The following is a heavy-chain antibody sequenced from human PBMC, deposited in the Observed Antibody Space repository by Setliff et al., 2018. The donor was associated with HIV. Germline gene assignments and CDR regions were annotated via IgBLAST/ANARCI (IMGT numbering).Heavy chain of an antibody. Sequence: ASVKVSCKGSGYTFRTYGISWVRQAPGQGLEWMGWISAYNGNTNYAQKLQGRVTMTTDTSTSTAYMELRSLRSDDTAVYYCARDKVGAMADFDYWGQGTLVTVSS. D-gene: IGHD1-26*01. V-gene: IGHV1-18*01. CDR3: ARDKVGAMADFDY. CDR1: GYTFRTYG. J-gene: IGHJ4*02. CDR2: ISAYNGNT.